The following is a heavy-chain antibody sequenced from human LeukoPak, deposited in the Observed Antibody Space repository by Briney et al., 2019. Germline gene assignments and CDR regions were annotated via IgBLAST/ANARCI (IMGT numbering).Heavy chain of an antibody. V-gene: IGHV4-59*01. Sequence: SETLSLTCTVSGGSISSDYWSWIRQPPGKGLEWIGYIYYSGSTNYNPSLKSRATISVDTSKNQFSLKLSSVTAADTAVYYCAREGSRIPAIDYWGQGTLVTVSS. D-gene: IGHD2-2*01. CDR3: AREGSRIPAIDY. J-gene: IGHJ4*02. CDR1: GGSISSDY. CDR2: IYYSGST.